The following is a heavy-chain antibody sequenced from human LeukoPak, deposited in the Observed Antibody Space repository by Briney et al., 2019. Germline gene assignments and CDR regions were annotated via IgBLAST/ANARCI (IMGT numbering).Heavy chain of an antibody. CDR3: ARLHPISPVVAPRHWYFDL. Sequence: SETLSLTCTGSGGSISSYYWSWIRQPPGKGLEWIGYIYYSGSTNYNPSLKSRVTISVDTSKNQFSLKLSSVTAADTAVYYCARLHPISPVVAPRHWYFDLWGRGTLVTVSS. J-gene: IGHJ2*01. CDR1: GGSISSYY. V-gene: IGHV4-59*08. D-gene: IGHD4-23*01. CDR2: IYYSGST.